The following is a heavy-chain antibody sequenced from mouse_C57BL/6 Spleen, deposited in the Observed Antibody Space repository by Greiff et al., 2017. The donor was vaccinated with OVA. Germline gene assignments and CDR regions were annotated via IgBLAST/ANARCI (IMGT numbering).Heavy chain of an antibody. D-gene: IGHD1-1*01. CDR3: TTRYGSPPWFAY. J-gene: IGHJ3*01. Sequence: VQLKESGAELVRPGASVKLSCTASGFNIKDDYMHWVKQRPEQGLEWIGWIDPENGDTEYASKFQGKATITADTSSNTAYLQLSSLTSEDTAVYYCTTRYGSPPWFAYWGQGTLVTGSA. CDR1: GFNIKDDY. V-gene: IGHV14-4*01. CDR2: IDPENGDT.